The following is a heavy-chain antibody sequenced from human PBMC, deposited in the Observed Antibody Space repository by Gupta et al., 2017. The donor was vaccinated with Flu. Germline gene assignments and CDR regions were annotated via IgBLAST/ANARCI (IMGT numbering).Heavy chain of an antibody. CDR1: GLSFPTYA. Sequence: QVQLVESGGGVVQPGRSLRLSCAVSGLSFPTYAVDWVRQAPGKGLEWLEGIFYDGSEKYYADSVKGRFTISRDNSKNKVFLHLNSVTTEDTAVYYCVKGTSENHYWGQGTLVTVSS. CDR2: IFYDGSEK. D-gene: IGHD6-6*01. J-gene: IGHJ4*02. V-gene: IGHV3-30*18. CDR3: VKGTSENHY.